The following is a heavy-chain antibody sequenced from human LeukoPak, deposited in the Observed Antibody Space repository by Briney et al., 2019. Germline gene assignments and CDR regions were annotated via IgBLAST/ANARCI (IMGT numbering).Heavy chain of an antibody. Sequence: KPSQTLSLTCTVSGGSISSGDYYWSWIRQPPGKGLEWIGYIYYSGSTYYNPSLKSRVTISVDTSKNQFSLKLSSVTAADTAVYYCARVKDDGYYFDYWGQGTLVTVSS. D-gene: IGHD3-10*01. J-gene: IGHJ4*02. CDR3: ARVKDDGYYFDY. V-gene: IGHV4-30-4*01. CDR2: IYYSGST. CDR1: GGSISSGDYY.